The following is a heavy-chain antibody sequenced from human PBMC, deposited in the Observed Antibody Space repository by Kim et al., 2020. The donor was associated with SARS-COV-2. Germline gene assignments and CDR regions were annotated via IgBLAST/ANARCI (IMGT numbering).Heavy chain of an antibody. Sequence: EGSLRLSCAASGFTVSSNYMSWVRQAPGKGLEWVSVIYSGGSTYYADSVKGRFTISRDNSKNTLYLQMNSLRAEDTAVYYCARDWRGDGYNHTIDYYYYGMDVWGQGTTVTVSS. D-gene: IGHD5-12*01. CDR3: ARDWRGDGYNHTIDYYYYGMDV. CDR2: IYSGGST. J-gene: IGHJ6*02. V-gene: IGHV3-53*01. CDR1: GFTVSSNY.